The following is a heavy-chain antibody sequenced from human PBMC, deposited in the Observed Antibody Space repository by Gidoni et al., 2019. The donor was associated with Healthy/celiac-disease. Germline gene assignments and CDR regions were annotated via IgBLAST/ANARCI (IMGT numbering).Heavy chain of an antibody. CDR2: IFSNHEK. V-gene: IGHV2-26*01. Sequence: QVTLKESGPVLVKPTETLTLTCPVPGFSLSSARMGVSWIRQPPGKALDWLAHIFSNHEKSYSTSLRSRLTISKDTSKSQVVLTMTNMDPVDTATYFCARIPIAVAGTWYYFDSWGQGTLVTVSS. CDR3: ARIPIAVAGTWYYFDS. CDR1: GFSLSSARMG. J-gene: IGHJ4*02. D-gene: IGHD6-19*01.